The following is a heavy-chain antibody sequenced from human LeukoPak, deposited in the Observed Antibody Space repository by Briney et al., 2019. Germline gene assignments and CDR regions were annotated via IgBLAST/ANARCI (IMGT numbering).Heavy chain of an antibody. CDR3: ARDYYDSSGYLYY. Sequence: GGSLRLSCAASGFTFSSYGMHWVRQAPGKGLVWVSRINSDGSSTSYADSVKGRFTISRDNAKNTLYLQMNSLRAEDTAVYYCARDYYDSSGYLYYWGQGTLVTVSS. J-gene: IGHJ4*02. CDR1: GFTFSSYG. V-gene: IGHV3-74*01. D-gene: IGHD3-22*01. CDR2: INSDGSST.